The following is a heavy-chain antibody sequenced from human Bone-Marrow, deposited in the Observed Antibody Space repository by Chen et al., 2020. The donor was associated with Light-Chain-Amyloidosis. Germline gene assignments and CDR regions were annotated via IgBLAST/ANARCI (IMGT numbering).Heavy chain of an antibody. CDR3: IPEARDFWSGYAEIDY. CDR1: GFTFSNAW. J-gene: IGHJ4*02. D-gene: IGHD3-3*01. V-gene: IGHV3-15*01. CDR2: IKSKGHGGTT. Sequence: EVQLVESGGGLVKTGGSLRLSCAASGFTFSNAWMSWVRQAPGTGLEWVGRIKSKGHGGTTDYAAPVEGRFTISRDDSTHTMYLQMNSLKTEDTAVYYCIPEARDFWSGYAEIDYWGQGTLVTVSS.